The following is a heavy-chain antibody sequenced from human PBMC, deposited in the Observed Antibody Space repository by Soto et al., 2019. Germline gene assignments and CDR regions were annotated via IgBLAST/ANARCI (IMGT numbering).Heavy chain of an antibody. D-gene: IGHD1-7*01. CDR1: GDSVSSNSAA. V-gene: IGHV6-1*01. CDR3: ARVELELRGHYYHGMDV. Sequence: PSQTLSLTCAISGDSVSSNSAAWNWIRQSPSRGLEWLGRTYYRSKWYNDYAVSVKSRITINPDTSKNQFSLQLNSVTPEDTAVYYCARVELELRGHYYHGMDVWGQGTTVTVSS. CDR2: TYYRSKWYN. J-gene: IGHJ6*02.